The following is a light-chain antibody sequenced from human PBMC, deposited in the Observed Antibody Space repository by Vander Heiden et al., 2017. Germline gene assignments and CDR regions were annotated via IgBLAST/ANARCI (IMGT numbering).Light chain of an antibody. Sequence: QPVLTQPPPLPPPPGQKVTISCSGSSSNIGKNYVSWYQQVPGTAPKLLIYDNNKRPSGIPDRFSGSKSGTSATLGITGLQTGDEADYYCGTWDSSLSNAVFGTGTKVTVL. J-gene: IGLJ1*01. CDR2: DNN. V-gene: IGLV1-51*01. CDR1: SSNIGKNY. CDR3: GTWDSSLSNAV.